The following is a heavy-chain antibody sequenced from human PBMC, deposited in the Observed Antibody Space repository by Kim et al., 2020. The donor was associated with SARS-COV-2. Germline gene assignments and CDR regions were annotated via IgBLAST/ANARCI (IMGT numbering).Heavy chain of an antibody. CDR3: VRDLANYYESSGSFDY. V-gene: IGHV4-39*06. Sequence: SLKSRVTRSVDTSQNQFALKLSSVTAADTAVYYCVRDLANYYESSGSFDYWGQGILVTVSS. D-gene: IGHD3-22*01. J-gene: IGHJ4*02.